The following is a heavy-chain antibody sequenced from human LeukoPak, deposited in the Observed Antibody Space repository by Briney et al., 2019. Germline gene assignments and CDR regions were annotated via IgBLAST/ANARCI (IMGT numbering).Heavy chain of an antibody. D-gene: IGHD3-22*01. CDR3: ARDWTGLGYYDSSGYYDY. Sequence: GGSLRLSCAASGFTSSGYWMHWVRQAPGKGLVWVSRCNNDGTTTNYADSVKGRFTVSRDNAKNPLYLQMNSLRAEDTAVYYCARDWTGLGYYDSSGYYDYWGQGTLVTVSS. CDR2: CNNDGTTT. CDR1: GFTSSGYW. V-gene: IGHV3-74*01. J-gene: IGHJ4*02.